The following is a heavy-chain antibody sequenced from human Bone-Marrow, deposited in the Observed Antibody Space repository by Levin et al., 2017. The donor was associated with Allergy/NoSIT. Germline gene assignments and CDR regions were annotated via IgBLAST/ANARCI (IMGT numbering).Heavy chain of an antibody. Sequence: SETLSLTCSVSGGSMSSYYWAWIRQPPGKGLECIGDIHYSGTTSYNPALKSRVTISVDTSKNVFSLRLTSVTAADTAVYYCARSSTNGLCYNYWGQGTLVTVSS. CDR2: IHYSGTT. CDR1: GGSMSSYY. J-gene: IGHJ4*02. CDR3: ARSSTNGLCYNY. D-gene: IGHD2-8*01. V-gene: IGHV4-59*01.